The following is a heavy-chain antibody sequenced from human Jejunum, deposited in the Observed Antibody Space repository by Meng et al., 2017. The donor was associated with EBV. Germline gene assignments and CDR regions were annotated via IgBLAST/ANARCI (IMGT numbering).Heavy chain of an antibody. CDR1: GDSISSSNW. CDR3: ARYGSGYFPALWY. D-gene: IGHD3-3*01. V-gene: IGHV4-4*02. CDR2: IYHSGST. J-gene: IGHJ4*02. Sequence: QVQRQASGPGVVKPSGTLSLTCAVSGDSISSSNWWSWVRQSPGKGLEWIGEIYHSGSTNYNPSLKSRVTISVDKSKNQFSLKLSSVTAADTAVYYCARYGSGYFPALWYWGQGTLVTVSS.